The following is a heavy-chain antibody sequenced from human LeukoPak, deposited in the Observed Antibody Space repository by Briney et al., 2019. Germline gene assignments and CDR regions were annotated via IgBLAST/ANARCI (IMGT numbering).Heavy chain of an antibody. CDR1: GFTFSSYA. CDR3: ARGRPPYYFDY. J-gene: IGHJ4*02. V-gene: IGHV3-66*02. CDR2: IYTGGNT. D-gene: IGHD1-26*01. Sequence: GGSLRLSCAASGFTFSSYAMSWVRQAPGKGLEWVSVIYTGGNTDYADSVKGRFTISRDNSKNTLYLQMNSLRAEDTAVYYCARGRPPYYFDYWGQGTLVTVSS.